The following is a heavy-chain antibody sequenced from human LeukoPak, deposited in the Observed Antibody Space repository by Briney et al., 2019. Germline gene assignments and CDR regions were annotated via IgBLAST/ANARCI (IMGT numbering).Heavy chain of an antibody. J-gene: IGHJ4*02. D-gene: IGHD2-15*01. Sequence: SETLSLTCAVSGGSISSSNWWSWVRQPRGKGLEWIGEIYHSGSTNYNPSLKSRVTISVDKSKNQFSLKLSSVTAADTAVYYCARALREIILGSLCSGGSCYTYYFDYWGQGTLVTVSS. CDR2: IYHSGST. V-gene: IGHV4-4*02. CDR1: GGSISSSNW. CDR3: ARALREIILGSLCSGGSCYTYYFDY.